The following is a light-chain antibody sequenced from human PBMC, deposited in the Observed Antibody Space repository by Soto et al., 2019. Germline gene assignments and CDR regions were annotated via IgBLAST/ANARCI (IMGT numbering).Light chain of an antibody. Sequence: EIVLTQSPATLSLSPGERATLSCRSSQSVSGCLAWYQQKPGQAPRLLIFDASNWATGIPARFSGSGSGTDFTLTISSLEPEDFAIYYCQQRCNWPPVTFGGGTKVDIK. V-gene: IGKV3-11*01. CDR3: QQRCNWPPVT. CDR2: DAS. J-gene: IGKJ4*01. CDR1: QSVSGC.